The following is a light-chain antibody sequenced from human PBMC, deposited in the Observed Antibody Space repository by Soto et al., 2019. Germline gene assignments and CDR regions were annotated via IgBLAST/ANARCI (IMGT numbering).Light chain of an antibody. CDR3: LLSYSGDVV. V-gene: IGLV7-46*01. CDR1: TGAVTTGHY. CDR2: ETS. Sequence: QAVVTQEPSLTVSPGGTVTLTCGSSTGAVTTGHYPYWFQQKPGQAPRTLIYETSNKHSWTPARFSGSLLEGKAALTLSGAQPEDEADYYCLLSYSGDVVFGGGTKLTVL. J-gene: IGLJ2*01.